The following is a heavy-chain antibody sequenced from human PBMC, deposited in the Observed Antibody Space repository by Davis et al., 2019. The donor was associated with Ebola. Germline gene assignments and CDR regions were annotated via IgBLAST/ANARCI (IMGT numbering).Heavy chain of an antibody. CDR1: GGTFSSYA. V-gene: IGHV1-69*04. Sequence: SVKVSCKASGGTFSSYAISWVRQAPGQGLEWMGRIIPILGIANYAQKFQGRVTITAAKSTSTAYMELRSLRSDDTAVYYCARAQGEGQLGGDYWGQGTLVTVSS. J-gene: IGHJ4*02. D-gene: IGHD6-13*01. CDR3: ARAQGEGQLGGDY. CDR2: IIPILGIA.